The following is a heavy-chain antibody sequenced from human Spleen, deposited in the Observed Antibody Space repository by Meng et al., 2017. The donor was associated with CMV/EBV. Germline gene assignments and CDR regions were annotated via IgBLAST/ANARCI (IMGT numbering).Heavy chain of an antibody. Sequence: ASVKVSCKASGYAFTGYYIHWVRQAPGQGLEWVGWINPNSGGTNYAQKLQGRVTMTRDTSISTAYMELSRLRSDDTAVYHCAKSQPAKKYAMGAWGQGTTVTVSS. V-gene: IGHV1-2*02. CDR1: GYAFTGYY. CDR3: AKSQPAKKYAMGA. J-gene: IGHJ6*02. CDR2: INPNSGGT.